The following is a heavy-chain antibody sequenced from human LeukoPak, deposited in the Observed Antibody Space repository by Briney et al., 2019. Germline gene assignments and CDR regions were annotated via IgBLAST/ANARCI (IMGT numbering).Heavy chain of an antibody. J-gene: IGHJ4*02. D-gene: IGHD4-17*01. Sequence: GGSLRLSCLTSGFTLSTNAMSWVRQAPGKGLEWISGISGSGASTYYADSVKGRFTISRDDSRNTLYLQMNSLRTEDTAFYYCTAGVHGDTRGLDQWGQGTLVTVSS. V-gene: IGHV3-23*01. CDR2: ISGSGAST. CDR3: TAGVHGDTRGLDQ. CDR1: GFTLSTNA.